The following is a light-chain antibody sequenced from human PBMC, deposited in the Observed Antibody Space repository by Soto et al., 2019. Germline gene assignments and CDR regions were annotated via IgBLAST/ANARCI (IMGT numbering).Light chain of an antibody. CDR1: QSISRW. CDR3: QQYITYST. J-gene: IGKJ5*01. V-gene: IGKV1-5*01. CDR2: DAS. Sequence: DIQMTQSPSTLSASVGDRVSITCRASQSISRWLAWYQQRPGKAPKALIYDASTLASGVPSRFNGSGSGTEFTLTISSLQPDDFATYYCQQYITYSTFGQGTRLEI.